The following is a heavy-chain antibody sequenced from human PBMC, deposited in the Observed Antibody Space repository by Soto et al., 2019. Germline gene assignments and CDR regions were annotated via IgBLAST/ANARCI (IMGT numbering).Heavy chain of an antibody. J-gene: IGHJ4*02. V-gene: IGHV3-30*18. CDR3: AKDVERMDVLDY. CDR2: ISYEGTNK. D-gene: IGHD1-1*01. CDR1: GFTFSSYG. Sequence: QVQLVESGGGVVQPGRSLRLSCAASGFTFSSYGMHWVRQAPGKGLEWVAVISYEGTNKYYADSVKGRFTISKDNSHNTLYLQMNSLRAEDTAVYYCAKDVERMDVLDYWGQGTLDTVSS.